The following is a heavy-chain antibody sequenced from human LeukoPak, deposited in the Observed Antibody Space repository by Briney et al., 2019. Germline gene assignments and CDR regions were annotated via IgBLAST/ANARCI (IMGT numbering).Heavy chain of an antibody. CDR1: GFSFSSYS. CDR3: ARESITGDRDFDY. Sequence: GGSLRLSCAASGFSFSSYSMNWVRQAPGRGLEWISYISSGSRTIFYADSMKGRFTISRDNAKNSLYLLMNSLRADDTAVYYCARESITGDRDFDYWGQGTLITVSS. J-gene: IGHJ4*02. CDR2: ISSGSRTI. V-gene: IGHV3-48*01. D-gene: IGHD7-27*01.